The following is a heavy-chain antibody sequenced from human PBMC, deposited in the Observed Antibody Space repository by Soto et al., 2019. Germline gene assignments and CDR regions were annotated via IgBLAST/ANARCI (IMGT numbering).Heavy chain of an antibody. CDR2: INHSGST. Sequence: SETLSLTCAVYGGSFSGYYWSWIRQPPGKGLEWIGEINHSGSTNYNPSLKSRVTISVDTSKNQFSLKLSSVTAADTAVYYCARVLSRYLPGIAAAGTGYNSFDPWGQGTLVTVSS. CDR1: GGSFSGYY. J-gene: IGHJ5*02. V-gene: IGHV4-34*01. CDR3: ARVLSRYLPGIAAAGTGYNSFDP. D-gene: IGHD6-13*01.